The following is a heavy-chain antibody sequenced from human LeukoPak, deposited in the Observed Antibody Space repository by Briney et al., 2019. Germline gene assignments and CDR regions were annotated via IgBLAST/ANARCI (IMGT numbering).Heavy chain of an antibody. V-gene: IGHV1-69*06. D-gene: IGHD5-24*01. CDR2: IIPIFGTA. J-gene: IGHJ6*03. CDR3: ARDREKWLQYPLHYMDV. CDR1: GYTLTELS. Sequence: SVKVSCKVSGYTLTELSMHWVRQAPGKGLGWMGGIIPIFGTANYAQKFQGRVTITADKSTSTAYMELSSLRSEDTAVYYCARDREKWLQYPLHYMDVWGKGTTVTVSS.